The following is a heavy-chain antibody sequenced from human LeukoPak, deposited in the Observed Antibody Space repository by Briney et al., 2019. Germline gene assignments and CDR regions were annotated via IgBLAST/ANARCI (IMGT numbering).Heavy chain of an antibody. CDR3: ARVSGSYYYGMDV. CDR1: GFTFSSYA. D-gene: IGHD3-10*01. V-gene: IGHV3-64*01. Sequence: PGGSLRLSCAASGFTFSSYAMHWVRQAPGKGLEYVSAISSNGGSTYYANSVKGRFTISKDNSKNTLYLQMGSLRAEDMAVYYCARVSGSYYYGMDVWGQGTTVTVSS. CDR2: ISSNGGST. J-gene: IGHJ6*02.